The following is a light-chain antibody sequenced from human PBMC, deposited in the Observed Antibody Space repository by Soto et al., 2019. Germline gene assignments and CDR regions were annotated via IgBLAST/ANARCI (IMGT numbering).Light chain of an antibody. CDR2: NTS. Sequence: EIVLTQSPATLSLSPGERATLSCRASQSVSGYFAWYQQKPGQAPRLLIYNTSNRATRIPARFSGSGSVTDFTLTISSLEPEDVAVYYCQQRGNLPYTFGQGTNLESK. V-gene: IGKV3-11*01. J-gene: IGKJ2*01. CDR3: QQRGNLPYT. CDR1: QSVSGY.